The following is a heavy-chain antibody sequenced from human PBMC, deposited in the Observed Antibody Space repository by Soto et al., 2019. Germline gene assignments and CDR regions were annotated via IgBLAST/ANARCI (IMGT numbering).Heavy chain of an antibody. V-gene: IGHV4-61*01. Sequence: PETLSLTCPLAGGSSSSGWSYWTWVRQHPGNGLEWIGYVYYTGSTNYNTSLKSRVTISVDPSNNQISLKLTSVAAADTAVYYCARDTYLYYGSGSYLYYFDYWGQGTLVTVSS. D-gene: IGHD3-10*01. CDR3: ARDTYLYYGSGSYLYYFDY. CDR1: GGSSSSGWSY. J-gene: IGHJ4*02. CDR2: VYYTGST.